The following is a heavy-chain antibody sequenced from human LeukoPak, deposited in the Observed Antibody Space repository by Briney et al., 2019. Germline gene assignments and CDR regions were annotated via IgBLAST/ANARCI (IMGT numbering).Heavy chain of an antibody. D-gene: IGHD6-19*01. CDR2: TYYRSKWYN. V-gene: IGHV6-1*01. CDR3: ARDNGWDRGLDS. Sequence: SQTLSLTCVIPGDRVSSNSNSWNWIRQSPSRGLEWLGRTYYRSKWYNDYAVSVKSRITIDPDTSKNQFSLQLTSVTPEDTAIYYCARDNGWDRGLDSWGQGTLVTVSS. CDR1: GDRVSSNSNS. J-gene: IGHJ4*02.